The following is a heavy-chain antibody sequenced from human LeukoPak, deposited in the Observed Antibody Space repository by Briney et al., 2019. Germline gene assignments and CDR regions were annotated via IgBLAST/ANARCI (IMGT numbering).Heavy chain of an antibody. V-gene: IGHV3-74*01. J-gene: IGHJ1*01. CDR2: IVSDGSTT. CDR3: ATDRESSSWFEYFQH. CDR1: GFTFSSCW. Sequence: QSGGSLRLSCAAAGFTFSSCWMHWVRQAPGKGLVWVSRIVSDGSTTTYADSVKGRFTISRDNAKNTLYLQMNSLRAEDTAVYYCATDRESSSWFEYFQHWGQGTLVTVSS. D-gene: IGHD6-13*01.